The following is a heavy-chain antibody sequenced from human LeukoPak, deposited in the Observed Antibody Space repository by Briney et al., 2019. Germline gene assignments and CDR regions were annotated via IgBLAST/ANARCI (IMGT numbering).Heavy chain of an antibody. D-gene: IGHD4-17*01. J-gene: IGHJ5*02. V-gene: IGHV3-21*01. CDR2: ISYSGSNT. CDR3: VTGDYKET. Sequence: GGSLRLSCAASGFSFSTYTMNWVRQAPGQGLEWVSSISYSGSNTHYADSVKGRFTISRDNAKNSLFLQMNSLRADDAAVYYCVTGDYKETWGQGTL. CDR1: GFSFSTYT.